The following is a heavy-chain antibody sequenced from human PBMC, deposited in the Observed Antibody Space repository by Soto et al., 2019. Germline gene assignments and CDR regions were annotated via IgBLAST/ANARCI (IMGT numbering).Heavy chain of an antibody. CDR1: GGSFSGYY. Sequence: PSETLSLTCAVYGGSFSGYYWSWIRQPPGKGLEWIGEINHSGSTNYNPSLKSRVTISVDTSKNQFSLKLSSVTAADTAVYYCARGRRIVVVPAALYYYGMDVWGQGTTVTVSS. J-gene: IGHJ6*02. V-gene: IGHV4-34*01. CDR3: ARGRRIVVVPAALYYYGMDV. D-gene: IGHD2-2*01. CDR2: INHSGST.